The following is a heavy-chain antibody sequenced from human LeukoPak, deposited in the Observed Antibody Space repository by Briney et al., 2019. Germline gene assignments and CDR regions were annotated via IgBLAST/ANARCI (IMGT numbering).Heavy chain of an antibody. CDR1: GFTFSSYS. V-gene: IGHV3-48*04. Sequence: GGSLRLSCAASGFTFSSYSMNWVRQAPGQGLEWVSYISSSSSTIYYAHSVKGRFTISRDNAKNSLYLQMNSLRAEDTAVYYCARGMRDGVGAPCDYWGQGTLVTVSS. J-gene: IGHJ4*02. CDR2: ISSSSSTI. CDR3: ARGMRDGVGAPCDY. D-gene: IGHD3-10*01.